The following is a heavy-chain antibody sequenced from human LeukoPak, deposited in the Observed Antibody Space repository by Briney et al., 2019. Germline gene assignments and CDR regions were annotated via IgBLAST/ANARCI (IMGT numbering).Heavy chain of an antibody. D-gene: IGHD3-16*02. CDR1: GYTFTSYD. CDR2: MSPNSGDT. J-gene: IGHJ6*02. V-gene: IGHV1-8*01. Sequence: ASVKVSCKASGYTFTSYDFNWVRQATGQRPEWMGWMSPNSGDTGYAQKFQDRVTMTRNTSISTAYMELSSLRSEDTAVYYCARGSSRDDYVWGSYRRQNYYYYGMDVWGQGTTVTVSS. CDR3: ARGSSRDDYVWGSYRRQNYYYYGMDV.